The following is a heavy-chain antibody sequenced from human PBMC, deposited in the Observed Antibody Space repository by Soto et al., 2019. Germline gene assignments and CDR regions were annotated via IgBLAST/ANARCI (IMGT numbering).Heavy chain of an antibody. Sequence: GGSLRLSCAASGFTFSDYYMSWIRQAPGKGLEWVSYISSSGSTIYYADSVKGRFTISRDNAKNSLYLQMNSLRAEDTAVYYCAADVAFPPYYYYYYMDVWGKGTTVTVSS. D-gene: IGHD2-21*01. CDR3: AADVAFPPYYYYYYMDV. CDR2: ISSSGSTI. CDR1: GFTFSDYY. V-gene: IGHV3-11*01. J-gene: IGHJ6*03.